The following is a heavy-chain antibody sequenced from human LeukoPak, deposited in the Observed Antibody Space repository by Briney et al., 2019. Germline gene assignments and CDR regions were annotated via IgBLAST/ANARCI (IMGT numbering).Heavy chain of an antibody. CDR3: ARDSGAAAGIDY. Sequence: SQTLSLTCTVSGGSISSGGYYWSWIRQHPGKGLEWIGYIYYSGSTYYNPSLKSRVTISVDTSKNQFSLKLSSVTAADTAVYYCARDSGAAAGIDYWGQGTLVTVSS. CDR2: IYYSGST. V-gene: IGHV4-31*03. D-gene: IGHD6-13*01. J-gene: IGHJ4*02. CDR1: GGSISSGGYY.